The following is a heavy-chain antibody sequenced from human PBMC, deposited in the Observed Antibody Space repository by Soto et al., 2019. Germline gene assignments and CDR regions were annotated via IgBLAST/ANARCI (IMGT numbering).Heavy chain of an antibody. Sequence: ASVKVSCKASGHTFTTYGINWVRQAPGQGLEWLGWMDPNSGSTGYAQNFQGRITMTRNISRNTAHMELSSLQSEDTAVYYCARERKFDFWRKGLDVWGQGTTVTVSS. CDR2: MDPNSGST. J-gene: IGHJ6*02. CDR1: GHTFTTYG. V-gene: IGHV1-8*01. CDR3: ARERKFDFWRKGLDV. D-gene: IGHD3-3*01.